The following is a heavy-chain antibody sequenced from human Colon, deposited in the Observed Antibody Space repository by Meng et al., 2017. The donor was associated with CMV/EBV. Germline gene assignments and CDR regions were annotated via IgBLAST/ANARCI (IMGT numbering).Heavy chain of an antibody. V-gene: IGHV3-30*04. J-gene: IGHJ6*02. CDR2: LSNIGGNK. Sequence: GGSLRLSCATSGFTFSSHAVHWVRQAPGKGLEWVAVLSNIGGNKFYADSVKGRFSISRDNSENTLFLDMNNLRAEDTAVYFCARGEGDSAFNGYGFGVWGQGTTVTVSS. CDR1: GFTFSSHA. D-gene: IGHD2-8*01. CDR3: ARGEGDSAFNGYGFGV.